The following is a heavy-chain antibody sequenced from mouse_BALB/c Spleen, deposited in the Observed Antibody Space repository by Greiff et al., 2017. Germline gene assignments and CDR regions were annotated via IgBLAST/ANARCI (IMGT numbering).Heavy chain of an antibody. CDR3: ARHEGYDEDALAY. Sequence: EVKLVESGGDLVKPGGSLKLSCAASGFTFSSYGMSWVRQTPDKRLEWVATISSGGSYTYYPDSVKGRFTISRDNAKNTLYLQMSSLKSEDTAMSSCARHEGYDEDALAYWGQGTLVTVSA. CDR2: ISSGGSYT. V-gene: IGHV5-6*01. CDR1: GFTFSSYG. D-gene: IGHD2-14*01. J-gene: IGHJ3*01.